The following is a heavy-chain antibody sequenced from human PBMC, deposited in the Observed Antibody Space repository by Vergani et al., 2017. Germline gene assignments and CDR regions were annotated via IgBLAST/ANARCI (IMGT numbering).Heavy chain of an antibody. CDR3: ATLLPVDP. J-gene: IGHJ5*02. CDR2: IYYSGST. V-gene: IGHV4-59*01. CDR1: GGSISSYY. Sequence: QVQLQESGPGLVKPSETLSLTCTVSGGSISSYYWSWIRQPPGKGLEWIGYIYYSGSTNYNPSLKSRVTISVDTSKNQFSLKLSSVTAADTAVYYCATLLPVDPWGQGTLVTVSS. D-gene: IGHD3-22*01.